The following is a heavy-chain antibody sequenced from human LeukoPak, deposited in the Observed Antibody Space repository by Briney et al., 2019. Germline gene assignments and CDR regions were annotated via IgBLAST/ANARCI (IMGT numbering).Heavy chain of an antibody. V-gene: IGHV3-23*01. D-gene: IGHD1-26*01. CDR2: ISGSGGST. CDR1: GFTFSSYA. CDR3: ARSIVGATPFDP. Sequence: GGSLRLSCAASGFTFSSYAMSWLRQAPGKGLEWVSAISGSGGSTYYADSVKGRFTIPRDNSKNTLYLQMNSLRAEDTAVYYCARSIVGATPFDPWGQGTLVTVSS. J-gene: IGHJ5*02.